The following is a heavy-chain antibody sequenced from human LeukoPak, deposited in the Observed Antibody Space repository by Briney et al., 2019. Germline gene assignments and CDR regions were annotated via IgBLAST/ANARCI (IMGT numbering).Heavy chain of an antibody. D-gene: IGHD1-14*01. CDR2: INPSGGNT. J-gene: IGHJ4*02. CDR3: AREVMDNLRFDY. CDR1: GYTFTSYY. Sequence: RASVKVSCKASGYTFTSYYMHWVRQAPGQGLEWMGIINPSGGNTSYAQKFQGRLTMTRDTSTNTVYMELTSLRSEDTAVYYCAREVMDNLRFDYWGQGTQVTVSS. V-gene: IGHV1-46*01.